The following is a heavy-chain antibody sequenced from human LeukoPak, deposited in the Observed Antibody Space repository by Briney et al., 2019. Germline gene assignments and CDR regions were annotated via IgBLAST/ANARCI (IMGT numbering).Heavy chain of an antibody. CDR2: IIPIFGTA. Sequence: GASVKVSCKASGGTFSSYAISWVRQAPGQGLEWMGGIIPIFGTANYAQKLQGRVTMTTDTSTSTAYMELRSLRSDDTAVYYCARDLGQWLVYYYYGMDVWGQGTTVTVSS. CDR1: GGTFSSYA. V-gene: IGHV1-69*05. D-gene: IGHD6-19*01. J-gene: IGHJ6*02. CDR3: ARDLGQWLVYYYYGMDV.